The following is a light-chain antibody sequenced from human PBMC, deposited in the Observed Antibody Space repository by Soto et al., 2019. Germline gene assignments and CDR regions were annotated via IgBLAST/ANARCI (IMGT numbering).Light chain of an antibody. V-gene: IGKV3-15*01. Sequence: EIVLTQSPATLSLSPGERATLSCRASQSVSSYLAWYQQKPGQAPRLLIYGASTRATGIPARFSGSGSGTEFTLTVNSLQSEDFAVYYCQQYNNWPITFGQGTRLEIK. CDR3: QQYNNWPIT. CDR2: GAS. CDR1: QSVSSY. J-gene: IGKJ5*01.